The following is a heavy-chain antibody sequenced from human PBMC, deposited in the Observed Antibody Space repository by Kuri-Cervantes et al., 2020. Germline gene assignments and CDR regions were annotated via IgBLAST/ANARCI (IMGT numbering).Heavy chain of an antibody. CDR2: MNPNSGNT. CDR1: GYTLTSYD. CDR3: AREYYDILTGYSPNYYYYYGMDV. Sequence: SVNVSFKASGYTLTSYDINWVRQATGQGLEWMGWMNPNSGNTGDAQKFQGRVTMTRNTPISTAYMELSSLRSEGTAVYYCAREYYDILTGYSPNYYYYYGMDVWGQGTTVTVSS. V-gene: IGHV1-8*01. J-gene: IGHJ6*02. D-gene: IGHD3-9*01.